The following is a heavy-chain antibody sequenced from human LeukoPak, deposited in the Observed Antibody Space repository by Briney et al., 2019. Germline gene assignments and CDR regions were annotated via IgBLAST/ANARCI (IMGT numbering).Heavy chain of an antibody. V-gene: IGHV1-46*03. D-gene: IGHD3-22*01. CDR3: ARDASGYDRSGPTGY. CDR1: GYTFTSYY. J-gene: IGHJ4*02. CDR2: INPSGGST. Sequence: ASVKVSCKASGYTFTSYYMHWVRQAPGQGLEWMGIINPSGGSTSYAQKFQGRVTMNRDTSTSTVYMELSSLRSEDTAVYYCARDASGYDRSGPTGYCGQGTLVTVSS.